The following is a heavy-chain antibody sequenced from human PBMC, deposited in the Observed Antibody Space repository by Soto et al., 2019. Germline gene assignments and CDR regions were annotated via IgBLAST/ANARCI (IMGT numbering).Heavy chain of an antibody. CDR2: IWYDGSKK. V-gene: IGHV3-33*01. Sequence: QVHLVESGGGVVQPGRSLRLSCAASGFIFSDYGMHWVRQAPGKGLEWVAIIWYDGSKKYHADSVKGRFTISRDNPKNTLYLQMDSLRAEDTAVYSCVRGPWSGYARYYYGMDVWGQGTTVTVS. J-gene: IGHJ6*02. CDR1: GFIFSDYG. D-gene: IGHD3-3*01. CDR3: VRGPWSGYARYYYGMDV.